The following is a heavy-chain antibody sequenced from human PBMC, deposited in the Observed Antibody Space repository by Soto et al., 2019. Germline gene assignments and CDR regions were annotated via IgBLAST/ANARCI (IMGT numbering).Heavy chain of an antibody. CDR2: IKQDGSEK. V-gene: IGHV3-7*01. Sequence: EVQLVESGGGLVQPGGSLRLSCAASGFTFSSYWMSWVRQAPGKGLEWVANIKQDGSEKYYVDSVKGRFTISRDNAKNSLYLQMNSLRAEDTAVYYCARGWYDYSNYELDYWGQGTLVTVSS. CDR1: GFTFSSYW. CDR3: ARGWYDYSNYELDY. D-gene: IGHD4-4*01. J-gene: IGHJ4*02.